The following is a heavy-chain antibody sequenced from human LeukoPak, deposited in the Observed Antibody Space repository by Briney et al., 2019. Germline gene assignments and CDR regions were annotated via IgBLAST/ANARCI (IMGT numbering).Heavy chain of an antibody. J-gene: IGHJ4*02. CDR1: GYTFTNYG. Sequence: ASVKVSCKAPGYTFTNYGISWVRQAPGQGLEWMGWISGYNGNTNYAQKLQGRVTMTTDTSTSTAYMEVRSLRSDDTAVYYCARGTVTKRFFDYWGRGTLVTVSS. CDR2: ISGYNGNT. CDR3: ARGTVTKRFFDY. D-gene: IGHD4-17*01. V-gene: IGHV1-18*01.